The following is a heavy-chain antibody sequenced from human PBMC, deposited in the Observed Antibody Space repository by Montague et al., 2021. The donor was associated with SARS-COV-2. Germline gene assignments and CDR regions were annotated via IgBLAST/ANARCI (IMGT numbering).Heavy chain of an antibody. CDR1: GGSFSTYY. CDR3: ARDQTVLEWIWYGMDV. V-gene: IGHV4-34*01. J-gene: IGHJ6*02. CDR2: IDHSGNT. D-gene: IGHD3-3*01. Sequence: ETLSLTCAVYGGSFSTYYWAWIRQSPGKGLEWIGNIDHSGNTNXNPSLKSRVSISVDTSSSRFSLYLTSVTAADAAVYYCARDQTVLEWIWYGMDVWGPGTTVTVSS.